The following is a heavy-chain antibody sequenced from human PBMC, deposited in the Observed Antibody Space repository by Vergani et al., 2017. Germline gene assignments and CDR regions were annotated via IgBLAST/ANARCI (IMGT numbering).Heavy chain of an antibody. CDR3: ATPIPDCGFRYGFDS. CDR2: GHYSTGTT. D-gene: IGHD2-21*01. CDR1: TTSFTNTY. Sequence: QVVLMQSGSGVKRPGASVKLSCEASTTSFTNTYIHWVRQAPGQGLEWMGLGHYSTGTTNYAQRFQGRRTLTRDTSTTTVYMDLSSLKSDDTAVNYCATPIPDCGFRYGFDSWGEGALITVSS. V-gene: IGHV1-46*01. J-gene: IGHJ4*02.